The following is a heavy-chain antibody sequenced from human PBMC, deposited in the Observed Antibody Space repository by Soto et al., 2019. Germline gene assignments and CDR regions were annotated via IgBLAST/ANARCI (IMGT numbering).Heavy chain of an antibody. CDR2: IYYSGST. J-gene: IGHJ4*02. Sequence: PSETLSLTCTVSGGSISSYYWSWIRQPPGKGLEWIGYIYYSGSTNYNPSLKSRVTISVDTSKNQFSLKLSSVTAADTAVYYCACFPDGDYQIGYFDYWGQGTLVTVSS. D-gene: IGHD4-17*01. CDR1: GGSISSYY. V-gene: IGHV4-59*08. CDR3: ACFPDGDYQIGYFDY.